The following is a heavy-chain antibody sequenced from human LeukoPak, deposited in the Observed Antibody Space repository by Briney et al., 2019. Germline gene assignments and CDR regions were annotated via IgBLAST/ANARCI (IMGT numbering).Heavy chain of an antibody. CDR3: ARAYGSGSYGFDY. CDR1: SGAISSGSISTYY. D-gene: IGHD3-10*01. V-gene: IGHV4-4*07. Sequence: SETLSLTCTVSSGAISSGSISTYYWSWIRQPAGKELEWIGRIYASGSTNYNPSLKSRVSMSVDTSKTQFSLKLSSVTAADTAVYYGARAYGSGSYGFDYWGQGTLVTVSS. CDR2: IYASGST. J-gene: IGHJ4*02.